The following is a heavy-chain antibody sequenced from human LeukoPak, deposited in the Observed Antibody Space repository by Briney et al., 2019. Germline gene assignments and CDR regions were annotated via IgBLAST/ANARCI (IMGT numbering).Heavy chain of an antibody. CDR2: ISSNGNT. CDR1: GFTFSTYG. V-gene: IGHV3-64*01. J-gene: IGHJ6*03. D-gene: IGHD2-15*01. CDR3: ARARVAAKSGYMDV. Sequence: GGSLRLSCAASGFTFSTYGMYWVRQAPGKGLEYVSSISSNGNTYYANSVKGRFTISRDNPKNTLYLQMGSLRDEDLAVYYCARARVAAKSGYMDVLGTGTTVTISS.